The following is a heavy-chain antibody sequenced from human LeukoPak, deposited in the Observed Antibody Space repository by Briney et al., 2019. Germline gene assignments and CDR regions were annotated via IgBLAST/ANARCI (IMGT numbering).Heavy chain of an antibody. CDR2: INPNSGGT. Sequence: ASVKVSCKASGYTFTSYTMHWVRQAPGQGLEWMGWINPNSGGTNYAQKFQGRVTMTTDTSITTAYMELSRLRSEDTAVYYCARGTTVTTALIDYWGQGTLVTVSS. V-gene: IGHV1-2*02. CDR1: GYTFTSYT. D-gene: IGHD4-17*01. CDR3: ARGTTVTTALIDY. J-gene: IGHJ4*02.